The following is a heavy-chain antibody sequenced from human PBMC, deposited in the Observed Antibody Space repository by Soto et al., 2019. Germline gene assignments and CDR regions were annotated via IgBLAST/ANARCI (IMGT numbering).Heavy chain of an antibody. V-gene: IGHV3-23*01. J-gene: IGHJ4*02. Sequence: EVQLLESGGGLVQPGGSLRLSCAASGFTFSSYAMSWVRQAPGKGLEWVSAISGSGGSTYYADSVKGRFTISRDNSKNTLYLQMNSLRAEDTAVYYCAKTGDMVRGALYYFDSWGQGTLVTVSS. CDR1: GFTFSSYA. CDR2: ISGSGGST. CDR3: AKTGDMVRGALYYFDS. D-gene: IGHD3-10*01.